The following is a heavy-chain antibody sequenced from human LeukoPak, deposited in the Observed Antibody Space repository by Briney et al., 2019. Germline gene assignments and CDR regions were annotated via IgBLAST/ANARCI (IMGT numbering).Heavy chain of an antibody. CDR2: ISSSGSTI. D-gene: IGHD3-9*01. CDR1: GFTFSDYY. J-gene: IGHJ4*02. CDR3: TTDYDVLPLQD. Sequence: GGSLRLSCAASGFTFSDYYMSWIRQAPGKGLEWVSYISSSGSTIYYADSVEGRFTISRDNAKNSLYLQMNSLRAEDTAVYYCTTDYDVLPLQDWGQGTLVTVSS. V-gene: IGHV3-11*01.